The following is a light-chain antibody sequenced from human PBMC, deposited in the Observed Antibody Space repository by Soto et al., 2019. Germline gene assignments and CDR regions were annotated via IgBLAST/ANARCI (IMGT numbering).Light chain of an antibody. J-gene: IGKJ1*01. V-gene: IGKV1-39*01. CDR2: AAS. Sequence: DIHMTQSPSSLSASVRDRVTITXXASQSISSYLNWYQQKPGKAPNLLIYAASSLQSGVPSRFSGSGSGTDFTLTISSLQPEDFATYYCQQSYSTPWTFGQGTKVDIK. CDR3: QQSYSTPWT. CDR1: QSISSY.